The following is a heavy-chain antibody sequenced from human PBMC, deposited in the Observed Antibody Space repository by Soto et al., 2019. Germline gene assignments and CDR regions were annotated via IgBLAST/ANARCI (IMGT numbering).Heavy chain of an antibody. CDR2: ISSSSSYI. Sequence: TGGSLRLSCAASGFTFSSYSMNWVRQAPGKGLEWVSSISSSSSYIYYADSVKGRFTISRDNAKNSLYLQMNSLRAEDTAVYYCAKDMLVAGTFDYWGQGTLVSGSS. CDR1: GFTFSSYS. D-gene: IGHD6-19*01. J-gene: IGHJ4*02. V-gene: IGHV3-21*01. CDR3: AKDMLVAGTFDY.